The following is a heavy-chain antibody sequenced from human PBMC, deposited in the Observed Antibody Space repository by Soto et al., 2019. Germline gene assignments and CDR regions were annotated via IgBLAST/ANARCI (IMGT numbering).Heavy chain of an antibody. CDR3: ASYIVATRADYYYYGMDV. Sequence: ASVKVSCKASGYTFTSYGISWVPQAPGQGLEWMGWISAYNGNTNYAQKLQGRVTMTTDTSTSTAYMELRSLRSDDTAVYYCASYIVATRADYYYYGMDVWGQGTTVTVSS. J-gene: IGHJ6*02. CDR1: GYTFTSYG. CDR2: ISAYNGNT. V-gene: IGHV1-18*01. D-gene: IGHD5-12*01.